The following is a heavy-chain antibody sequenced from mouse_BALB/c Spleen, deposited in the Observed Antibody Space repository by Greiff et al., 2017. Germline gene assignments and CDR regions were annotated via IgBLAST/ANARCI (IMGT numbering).Heavy chain of an antibody. D-gene: IGHD1-3*01. Sequence: EVHLVESGGGLVQPGGSLRLSCATSGFTFTDYYMSWVRQPPGKALEWLGFIRNKANGYTTEYSASVKGRFTISRDNSQSILYLQMNTLRAEDSATYYCARDVNYWFAYWGQGTLVTVSA. CDR2: IRNKANGYTT. V-gene: IGHV7-3*02. J-gene: IGHJ3*01. CDR1: GFTFTDYY. CDR3: ARDVNYWFAY.